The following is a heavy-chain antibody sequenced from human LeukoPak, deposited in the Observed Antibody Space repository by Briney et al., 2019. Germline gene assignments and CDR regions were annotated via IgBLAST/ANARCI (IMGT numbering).Heavy chain of an antibody. CDR3: ARHDMDVAGGGLDYFDY. Sequence: PSETLSLTCTVSGGSISRYYWSWIRQPPGKGLEWIAYIYYSGSTKYNPSPKSRVTISVDTSKNQFYLKVGSVTAADTPVYYWARHDMDVAGGGLDYFDYWGQGTLVTVPS. V-gene: IGHV4-59*08. CDR2: IYYSGST. D-gene: IGHD1-26*01. CDR1: GGSISRYY. J-gene: IGHJ4*02.